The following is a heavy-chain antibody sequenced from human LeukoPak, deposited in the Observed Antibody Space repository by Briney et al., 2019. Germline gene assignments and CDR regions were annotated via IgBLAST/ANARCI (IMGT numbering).Heavy chain of an antibody. V-gene: IGHV1-2*02. CDR2: INPNSGGT. CDR1: GYTFTGYY. J-gene: IGHJ4*02. D-gene: IGHD3-22*01. CDR3: ASTYYYDSSGYYYYFDY. Sequence: GASVKVSCKASGYTFTGYYMHWVRQAPGQGLEWMGWINPNSGGTNYAQKFQGRVTMTRDTSISTAYMELSRLRSDDTAVYYCASTYYYDSSGYYYYFDYWGQGTLVTVSS.